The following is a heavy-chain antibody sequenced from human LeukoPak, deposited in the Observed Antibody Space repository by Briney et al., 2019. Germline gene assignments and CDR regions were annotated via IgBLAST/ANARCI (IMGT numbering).Heavy chain of an antibody. Sequence: ASVKVSCKASGYTFTDYYMHWVRQAPGQGLEWMGWINPKRGGTDYAQKFQDRVTMTRDTSFSTAYMELSRLGSDDTAVYYCARGAADYSSGPLDFWGQGTLVTVSS. CDR1: GYTFTDYY. CDR2: INPKRGGT. CDR3: ARGAADYSSGPLDF. J-gene: IGHJ4*02. D-gene: IGHD6-19*01. V-gene: IGHV1-2*02.